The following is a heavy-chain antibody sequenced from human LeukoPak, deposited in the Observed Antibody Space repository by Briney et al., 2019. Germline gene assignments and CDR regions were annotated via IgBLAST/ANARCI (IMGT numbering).Heavy chain of an antibody. J-gene: IGHJ4*02. D-gene: IGHD5-18*01. CDR3: AKLRVAKDTAMGEYYFDY. Sequence: GGSLRLSCAASGFTFSSYAMRWVRQAPGKGLEWVAVISYDGSNKYYADSVKGRFTISRDNSKNTLYLQMNSLRAEDTAVYYCAKLRVAKDTAMGEYYFDYWGQGTLVTVSS. CDR1: GFTFSSYA. V-gene: IGHV3-30*18. CDR2: ISYDGSNK.